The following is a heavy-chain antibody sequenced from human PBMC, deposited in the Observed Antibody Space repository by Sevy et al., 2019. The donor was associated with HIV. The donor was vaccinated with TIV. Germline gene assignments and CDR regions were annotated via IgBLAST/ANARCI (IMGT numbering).Heavy chain of an antibody. CDR2: IYTSGST. Sequence: SETLSLTCTVSGGSISSYYWSWIRQPAGKGLEWIGRIYTSGSTNYNPSLKRRVTMSVDTSKNQFSLRLSSVTAADTAVYYCAREGQTTDYYYYMDVWGKGTTVTVS. CDR1: GGSISSYY. V-gene: IGHV4-4*07. CDR3: AREGQTTDYYYYMDV. D-gene: IGHD4-17*01. J-gene: IGHJ6*03.